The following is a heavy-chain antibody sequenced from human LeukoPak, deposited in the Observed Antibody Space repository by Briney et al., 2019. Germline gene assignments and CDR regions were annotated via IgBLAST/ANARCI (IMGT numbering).Heavy chain of an antibody. CDR2: IHQNGNT. J-gene: IGHJ3*02. CDR1: GVSSSSSY. Sequence: SETLSRTCSVSGVSSSSSYWSWIRQPPGKRLEWIGFIHQNGNTNYNPSLKSRVTMSVDTSKNQFSLQMRSVTAADTAVYYCARGYYDSSGYSNAFDIWGQGTMVAV. CDR3: ARGYYDSSGYSNAFDI. V-gene: IGHV4-59*01. D-gene: IGHD3-22*01.